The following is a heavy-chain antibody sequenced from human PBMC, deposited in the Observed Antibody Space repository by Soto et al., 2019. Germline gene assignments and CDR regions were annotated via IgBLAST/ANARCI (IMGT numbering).Heavy chain of an antibody. CDR3: ARSMLYAHYFDY. CDR1: GFTLSSYA. V-gene: IGHV3-30-3*01. Sequence: PGGSLRLSCAASGFTLSSYAMHWVRQAPGKGLEWVAVISYDGSNKYYADSVKGRFTISRDNSKNTLYLQMNSLRAEDTAVYYCARSMLYAHYFDYWGQGTLVTVSS. D-gene: IGHD2-8*01. J-gene: IGHJ4*02. CDR2: ISYDGSNK.